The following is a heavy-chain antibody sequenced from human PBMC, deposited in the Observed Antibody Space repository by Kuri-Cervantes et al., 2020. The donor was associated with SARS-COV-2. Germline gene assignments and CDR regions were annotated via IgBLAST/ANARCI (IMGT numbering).Heavy chain of an antibody. Sequence: SETLSLTCTVSGGSISSSSYYWGWIRQPPGKGLERIGSIYYSGSTYYNPSLKSRVTISVDTSKNQFSLKLSSVTAADTAVYYCATSGYYDFWSGYYFDYWGQGTLVTVSS. D-gene: IGHD3-3*01. CDR1: GGSISSSSYY. CDR3: ATSGYYDFWSGYYFDY. CDR2: IYYSGST. V-gene: IGHV4-39*01. J-gene: IGHJ4*02.